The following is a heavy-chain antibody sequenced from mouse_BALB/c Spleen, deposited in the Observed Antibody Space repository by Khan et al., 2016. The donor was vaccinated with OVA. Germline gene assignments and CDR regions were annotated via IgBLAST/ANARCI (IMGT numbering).Heavy chain of an antibody. CDR3: ARASDGYYVSPS. CDR2: ISYDGNN. J-gene: IGHJ2*01. D-gene: IGHD2-3*01. V-gene: IGHV3-6*02. Sequence: EVQLQESGPGLVKPSQSLSLTCSVTGYSITSGYYWNWIRQFPGNKLEWMGYISYDGNNNYNPSLKNRISITRDTSKNQFFLRLNSVTNEDTATYYCARASDGYYVSPSWGQGTTLTVSS. CDR1: GYSITSGYY.